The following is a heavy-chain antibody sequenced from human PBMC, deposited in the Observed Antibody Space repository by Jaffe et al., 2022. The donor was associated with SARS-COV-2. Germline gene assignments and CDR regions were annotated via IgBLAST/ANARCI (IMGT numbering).Heavy chain of an antibody. D-gene: IGHD2-15*01. Sequence: EVQLVESGGGLVQPGRSLRLSCAASGFTFDDYAMHWVRQAPGKGLEWVSGISWNSGSIGYADSVKGRFTISRDNAKNSLYLQMNSLRAEDTALYYCAKDITARSSWSVVAAIWRAPDSGGFDYWGQGTLVTVSS. J-gene: IGHJ4*02. V-gene: IGHV3-9*01. CDR1: GFTFDDYA. CDR2: ISWNSGSI. CDR3: AKDITARSSWSVVAAIWRAPDSGGFDY.